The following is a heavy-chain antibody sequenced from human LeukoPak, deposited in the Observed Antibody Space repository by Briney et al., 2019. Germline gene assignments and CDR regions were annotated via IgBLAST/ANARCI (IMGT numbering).Heavy chain of an antibody. Sequence: GGSMRLSCAASGFTFSSYGMSWVRQAPGKGLEWVSAISGSGGSTYYADSVKGRFTISRDNSKNTLYLQMDSLRAEYTAVYYCAKSGHTDAFDIWGQGTMVTVSS. CDR1: GFTFSSYG. CDR2: ISGSGGST. CDR3: AKSGHTDAFDI. D-gene: IGHD1-26*01. J-gene: IGHJ3*02. V-gene: IGHV3-23*01.